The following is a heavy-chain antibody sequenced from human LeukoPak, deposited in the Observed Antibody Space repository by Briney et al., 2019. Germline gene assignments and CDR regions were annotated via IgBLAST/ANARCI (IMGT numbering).Heavy chain of an antibody. D-gene: IGHD3-22*01. Sequence: GGSLRLSCAASELTVSSNCMTWVRQAPGKGLEWVSAISGSGGSTYYADSVKGRFTISRDNSKNTIYLQMNSLRAEDTAKYYCAKRSSTSSGYFDFWGRGTLVTVSS. CDR3: AKRSSTSSGYFDF. J-gene: IGHJ4*02. CDR1: ELTVSSNC. V-gene: IGHV3-23*01. CDR2: ISGSGGST.